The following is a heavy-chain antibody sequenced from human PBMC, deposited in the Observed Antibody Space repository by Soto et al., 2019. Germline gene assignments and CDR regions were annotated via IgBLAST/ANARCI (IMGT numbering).Heavy chain of an antibody. V-gene: IGHV1-2*04. CDR3: ARDLRYSYGHRYYYYGMDV. J-gene: IGHJ6*02. CDR2: INPNSGGT. Sequence: QVQLVQSGAEVKKPGASVKVSCKASGYTFTGYYTHWVRQAPGQGLEWMGWINPNSGGTNYAQKFQGWVTMTRDTSISTAYMELSRLRSDDTAVYYCARDLRYSYGHRYYYYGMDVWGQGTTVTVSS. D-gene: IGHD5-18*01. CDR1: GYTFTGYY.